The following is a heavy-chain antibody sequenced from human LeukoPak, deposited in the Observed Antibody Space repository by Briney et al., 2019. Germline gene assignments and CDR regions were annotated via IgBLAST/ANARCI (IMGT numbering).Heavy chain of an antibody. J-gene: IGHJ2*01. V-gene: IGHV3-43*02. CDR1: GFTFYDYA. CDR3: AKVKYCSGGSCYWYFDL. D-gene: IGHD2-15*01. CDR2: ISGDGGST. Sequence: GGSLRLSCAASGFTFYDYAMHWVRQAPGKGLEWVSLISGDGGSTYYADSVKGRFTISRDNSKNSLYLQMNSLRTEDTALYYCAKVKYCSGGSCYWYFDLWGRGTLVTVSS.